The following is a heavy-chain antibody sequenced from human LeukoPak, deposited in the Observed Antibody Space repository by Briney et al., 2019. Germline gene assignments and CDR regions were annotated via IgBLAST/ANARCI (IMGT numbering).Heavy chain of an antibody. CDR3: TTDLGGAY. CDR1: GFTFSNAW. J-gene: IGHJ4*02. Sequence: GGSLRLSCAASGFTFSNAWMSWVRQAPGKGLEWVGLIKSKTDGGTTDYAAPVKGRFTISRDDSKNTLYLQMNSLKTEDTAVYYCTTDLGGAYWGQGTLVTVSS. V-gene: IGHV3-15*01. CDR2: IKSKTDGGTT. D-gene: IGHD3-10*01.